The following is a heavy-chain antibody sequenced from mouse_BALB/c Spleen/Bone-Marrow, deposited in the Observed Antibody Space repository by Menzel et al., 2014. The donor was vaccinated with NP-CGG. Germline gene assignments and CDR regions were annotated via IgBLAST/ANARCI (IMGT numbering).Heavy chain of an antibody. CDR1: GFTFSSFG. CDR3: TRGGNWDDFDY. Sequence: EVKVVESGGGLVQPGGSRKLSCAASGFTFSSFGTHWVRQAPEKGLEWVAYISSGSSIIYYADTVKGRLTISRDDPKNTLFLQMTSLRSEDTAMYYCTRGGNWDDFDYWGQGTTLTVSS. D-gene: IGHD4-1*01. J-gene: IGHJ2*01. V-gene: IGHV5-17*02. CDR2: ISSGSSII.